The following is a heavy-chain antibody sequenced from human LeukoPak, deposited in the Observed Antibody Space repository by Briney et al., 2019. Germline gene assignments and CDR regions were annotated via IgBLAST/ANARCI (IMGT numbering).Heavy chain of an antibody. CDR1: ESTFSSYG. J-gene: IGHJ4*02. CDR3: ARAKPKNMVRGLIMRRESRYYFDY. Sequence: GPTLTLSCAASESTFSSYGMSWVRQATEEGPEWVSVIYSGGNTYYADSVKGRFTIYRDNSKRTLYIQMNSLRAEDTAVYHCARAKPKNMVRGLIMRRESRYYFDYWGQGTLVTVSS. CDR2: IYSGGNT. V-gene: IGHV3-53*01. D-gene: IGHD3-10*01.